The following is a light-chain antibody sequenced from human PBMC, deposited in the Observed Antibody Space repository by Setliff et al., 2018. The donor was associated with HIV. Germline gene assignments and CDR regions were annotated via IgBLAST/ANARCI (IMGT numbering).Light chain of an antibody. Sequence: EIVMTQSPATLSVSPGERATLSCRASQIVSSSLAWYQQKPGQSPRLLIYGASTRASGIPARFSGSGSGTEFTLTISSLQSEDFAVYYCQQYNNWPRTFGQGTKV. CDR2: GAS. CDR1: QIVSSS. V-gene: IGKV3-15*01. J-gene: IGKJ1*01. CDR3: QQYNNWPRT.